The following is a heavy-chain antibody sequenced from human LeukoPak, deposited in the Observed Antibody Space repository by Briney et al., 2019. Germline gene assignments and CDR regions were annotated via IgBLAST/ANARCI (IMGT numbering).Heavy chain of an antibody. J-gene: IGHJ4*02. D-gene: IGHD3-22*01. V-gene: IGHV3-7*01. CDR2: IKEDGSEK. Sequence: GGSLRLSCAASGFTFSIYWMSWVRQAPGKGLEWAANIKEDGSEKYYVDSVKGRFTISRDNAKNSLYLQMNSLRAEDTAVYYCARDLYRIVVVPHYFDYWGQGTLVTVSS. CDR1: GFTFSIYW. CDR3: ARDLYRIVVVPHYFDY.